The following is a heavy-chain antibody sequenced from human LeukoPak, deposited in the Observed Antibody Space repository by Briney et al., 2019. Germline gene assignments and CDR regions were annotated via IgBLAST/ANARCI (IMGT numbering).Heavy chain of an antibody. CDR2: ISYDGSNK. Sequence: GGSLRLSCAASGFTFSSYAMHWVRQAPGKGLEWVAVISYDGSNKYYADSVKGRFTISGDNSKNTLYLQMNSLRAEDTAVYYCARDSPWLPDPYWGQGTLVTVSS. D-gene: IGHD5-24*01. V-gene: IGHV3-30-3*01. CDR1: GFTFSSYA. CDR3: ARDSPWLPDPY. J-gene: IGHJ4*02.